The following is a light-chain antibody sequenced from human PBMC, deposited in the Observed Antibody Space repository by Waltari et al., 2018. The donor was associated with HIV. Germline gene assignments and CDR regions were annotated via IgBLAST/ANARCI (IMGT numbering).Light chain of an antibody. CDR2: KDN. CDR3: ESADDSGDHWV. CDR1: ALPKQF. Sequence: SYELTQPPSVSVSPGQTATITCSGDALPKQFASWYQQKAGQAPLMVIYKDNKRPSGIPDRFSGSMSGATVMLIISGGLPEDEAVYYCESADDSGDHWVFGGGTKLSVL. J-gene: IGLJ3*02. V-gene: IGLV3-25*03.